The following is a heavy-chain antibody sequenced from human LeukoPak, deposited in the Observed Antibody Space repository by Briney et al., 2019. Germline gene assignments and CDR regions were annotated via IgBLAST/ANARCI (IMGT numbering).Heavy chain of an antibody. D-gene: IGHD6-13*01. CDR3: ARHTPLIAAAGTFDY. J-gene: IGHJ4*02. V-gene: IGHV4-59*08. CDR1: GGSISSYY. CDR2: IYYSGST. Sequence: PSETLSLTCTVSGGSISSYYWSWIRQPPGKGLEWIGYIYYSGSTYYNPSLKSRVTISVDTSKNQFSLKLSSVTAADTAVYYCARHTPLIAAAGTFDYWGQGTLVTVSS.